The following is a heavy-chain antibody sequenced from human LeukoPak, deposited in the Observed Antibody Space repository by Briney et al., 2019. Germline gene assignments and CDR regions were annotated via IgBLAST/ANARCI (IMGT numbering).Heavy chain of an antibody. CDR3: ARDYCGGDCYVDS. J-gene: IGHJ4*02. D-gene: IGHD2-21*02. CDR2: LWYDGRTK. V-gene: IGHV3-33*01. Sequence: PGGSLRLSCAASGFTFSSHGMHWVRQAPGKGLEWVAVLWYDGRTKHYAESVKGRFTISRDNSKNTLYLQMNSLRAEDTAVYYCARDYCGGDCYVDSWGQGTLVTVSS. CDR1: GFTFSSHG.